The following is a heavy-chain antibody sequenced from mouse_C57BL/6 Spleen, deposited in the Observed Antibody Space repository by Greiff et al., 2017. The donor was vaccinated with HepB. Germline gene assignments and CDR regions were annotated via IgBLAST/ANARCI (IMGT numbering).Heavy chain of an antibody. Sequence: VQLQQSVAELVRPGASVKLSCTASGFNIKNTYMHWVKQRPEQGLEWIGRIDPANGNTKYAPKFQGKATITADTSSSTAYLQLSSLTSEDTAIYYCASYYYGSGRAWFAYWGQGTLVTVSA. CDR2: IDPANGNT. CDR3: ASYYYGSGRAWFAY. V-gene: IGHV14-3*01. J-gene: IGHJ3*01. D-gene: IGHD1-1*01. CDR1: GFNIKNTY.